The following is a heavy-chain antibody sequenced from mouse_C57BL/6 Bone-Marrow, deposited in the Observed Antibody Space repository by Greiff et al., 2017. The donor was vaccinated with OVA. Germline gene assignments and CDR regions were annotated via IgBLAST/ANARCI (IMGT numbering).Heavy chain of an antibody. CDR1: GYTFTDYY. D-gene: IGHD2-3*01. CDR3: AREGDFYDGYYNYFDY. J-gene: IGHJ2*01. V-gene: IGHV1-77*01. Sequence: VQLQQSGAELVKPGASVKISCKASGYTFTDYYINWVKQRPGQGLEWIGKIGPGSGSTYYNEKFKGKATLTADKSSSTAYMQLSSLTSEDSAVYFCAREGDFYDGYYNYFDYWGQGTTLTVSS. CDR2: IGPGSGST.